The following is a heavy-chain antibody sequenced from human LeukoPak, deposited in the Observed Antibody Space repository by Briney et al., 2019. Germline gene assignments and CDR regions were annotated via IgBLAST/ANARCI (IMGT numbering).Heavy chain of an antibody. CDR2: INPNTGGT. D-gene: IGHD4-17*01. CDR1: GYTFTGYY. CDR3: ARVRRTTGTDFDY. J-gene: IGHJ4*02. Sequence: ASVKVSCKASGYTFTGYYIHWVRQAPGQGPEWMGWINPNTGGTNYAQKFQGRVTMTRDTSISTAYMELSRLRSDDTAVYYCARVRRTTGTDFDYWGQGTLVTVSS. V-gene: IGHV1-2*02.